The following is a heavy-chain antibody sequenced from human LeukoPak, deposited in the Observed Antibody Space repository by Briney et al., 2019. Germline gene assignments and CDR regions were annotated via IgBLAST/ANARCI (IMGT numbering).Heavy chain of an antibody. CDR2: ISSSSATM. CDR1: GFTFKIYE. CDR3: AKYPSDSGY. Sequence: PGGSLTLSCAASGFTFKIYEMNWFRQAPGKGLEWVSYISSSSATMYYANSVKGRFTISRDDAKNSLFLQMNSLRAEDTAIYYCAKYPSDSGYWGQGTLVTVSS. D-gene: IGHD1-26*01. J-gene: IGHJ4*02. V-gene: IGHV3-48*03.